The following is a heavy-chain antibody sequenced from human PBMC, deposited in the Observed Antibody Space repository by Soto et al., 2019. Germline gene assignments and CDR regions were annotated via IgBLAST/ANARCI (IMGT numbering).Heavy chain of an antibody. CDR3: ARDRYCSSTSCYGRYFDY. J-gene: IGHJ4*02. V-gene: IGHV4-39*02. Sequence: PSETLSLHSIISGCSITTSSYYWGCIRQPPGTRLEWVGIIYFSGSTYYNPSLKSRVTISVDTSKNQFSLKLSSVTAADTAVYYCARDRYCSSTSCYGRYFDYWGQGTLVTVSS. D-gene: IGHD2-2*01. CDR2: IYFSGST. CDR1: GCSITTSSYY.